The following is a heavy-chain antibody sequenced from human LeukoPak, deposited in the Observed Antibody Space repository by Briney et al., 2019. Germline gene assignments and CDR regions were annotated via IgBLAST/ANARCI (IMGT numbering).Heavy chain of an antibody. D-gene: IGHD1-1*01. CDR1: GYTLTSYG. V-gene: IGHV1-18*01. CDR3: AREESGTGAFDI. Sequence: GASVKVSCKASGYTLTSYGTSWVGQAPGQGLEWMGWISAYNGNTNYAQKLQGRVTMTTDTSTSTAYMELRSLRSDDTAVYYCAREESGTGAFDIWGQGTMVTVSS. J-gene: IGHJ3*02. CDR2: ISAYNGNT.